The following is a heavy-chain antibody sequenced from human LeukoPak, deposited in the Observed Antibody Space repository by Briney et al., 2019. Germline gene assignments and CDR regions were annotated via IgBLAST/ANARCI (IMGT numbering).Heavy chain of an antibody. Sequence: SDTLSLTCTVSGGSISSYYWSWIRQPPGKGLEWIGYIYYTGITNYNPSLESRVTISVDTFKNQLSLKLNSVTAADPADYYCARHDAVPVIGHGMGVWGQGTTVTVSS. CDR3: ARHDAVPVIGHGMGV. D-gene: IGHD3-16*02. CDR1: GGSISSYY. J-gene: IGHJ6*02. V-gene: IGHV4-59*08. CDR2: IYYTGIT.